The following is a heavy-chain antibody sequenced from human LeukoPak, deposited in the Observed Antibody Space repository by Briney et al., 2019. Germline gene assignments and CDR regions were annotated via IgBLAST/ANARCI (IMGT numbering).Heavy chain of an antibody. Sequence: SETLSLTCTVSCGSISSYYWSWTRHPPGKGLEWIGYIYYSKSNNYNPPLKSRVTLSVDTSKDQSSLQLSSVSAADRAVYYCARARRQWLVGANIRGDNPPYYYDYWGQGTLVTVSS. V-gene: IGHV4-59*01. CDR3: ARARRQWLVGANIRGDNPPYYYDY. CDR1: CGSISSYY. CDR2: IYYSKSN. J-gene: IGHJ4*02. D-gene: IGHD6-19*01.